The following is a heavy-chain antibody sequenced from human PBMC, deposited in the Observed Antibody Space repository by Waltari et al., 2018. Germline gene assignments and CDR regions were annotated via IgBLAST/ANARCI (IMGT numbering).Heavy chain of an antibody. CDR2: MDTNGGVE. J-gene: IGHJ4*02. V-gene: IGHV1-2*02. CDR1: GSTFSSYF. CDR3: ARDWYVREDTGSVDY. D-gene: IGHD3-10*02. Sequence: QVQLVQSGPEMKRPGASVTVSCQATGSTFSSYFLHRVRQAPGKGPVWVGWMDTNGGVEFYAENFQDSVAMSMDSPISTAYMRLSNLRSDDTALDFCARDWYVREDTGSVDYWGQGTLVTVSS.